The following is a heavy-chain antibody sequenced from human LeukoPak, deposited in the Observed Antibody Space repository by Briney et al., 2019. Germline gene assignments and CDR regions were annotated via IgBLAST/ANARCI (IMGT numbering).Heavy chain of an antibody. J-gene: IGHJ5*02. Sequence: PGRSLSLSCAASGFTFDDYAMHWVRQAPGKGLEWVSGISWNSGSIGYADSVKGRFTISRDNAKNSLYLQMNSLKPEDMALYYCAKGTTRPYAGSWFDPWGQGTLVTVSS. D-gene: IGHD2-2*01. CDR1: GFTFDDYA. CDR2: ISWNSGSI. CDR3: AKGTTRPYAGSWFDP. V-gene: IGHV3-9*03.